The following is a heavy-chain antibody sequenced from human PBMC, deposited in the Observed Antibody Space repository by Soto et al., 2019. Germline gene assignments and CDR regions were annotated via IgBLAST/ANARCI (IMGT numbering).Heavy chain of an antibody. J-gene: IGHJ6*02. Sequence: QVQLVESGGGVVQPGRSLRLSCAASGFTFSSYGMHWVRQAPGKGLEWVAVIWYDGSNKYYADSVKGRFTISRDNSKNTLYLQMNSLRAEDTAVYYCARDYLDYGDYYFGMDVWGQGTTVTVSS. D-gene: IGHD4-17*01. CDR2: IWYDGSNK. CDR1: GFTFSSYG. CDR3: ARDYLDYGDYYFGMDV. V-gene: IGHV3-33*01.